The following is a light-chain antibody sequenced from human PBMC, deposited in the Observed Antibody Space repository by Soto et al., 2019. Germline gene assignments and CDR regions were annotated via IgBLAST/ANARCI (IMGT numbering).Light chain of an antibody. V-gene: IGKV3-20*01. CDR3: QQHGSSPRT. Sequence: EIVLTQSPGTLSLSPGERATLSCRASQSVTSRFFAWYQHKPGQAPRLLMYGASSRATGIPDRFSGSVSGKDFTLTISRLEPEDFAVYYCQQHGSSPRTFGQGTKVEIK. CDR1: QSVTSRF. CDR2: GAS. J-gene: IGKJ1*01.